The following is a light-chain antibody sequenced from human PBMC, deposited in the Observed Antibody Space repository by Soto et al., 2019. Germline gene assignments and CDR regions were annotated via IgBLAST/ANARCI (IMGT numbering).Light chain of an antibody. Sequence: DVQVTRCPCSPSASVGDRVTITCRASQSISSYLNWYQQKPGKAPKLLIYAASSLQSGVPSRFSGSGSGTEFTLTISSLQPEDFATYYCLQHNSYPLTFAGGTKVDIK. J-gene: IGKJ4*01. CDR3: LQHNSYPLT. CDR1: QSISSY. V-gene: IGKV1-17*01. CDR2: AAS.